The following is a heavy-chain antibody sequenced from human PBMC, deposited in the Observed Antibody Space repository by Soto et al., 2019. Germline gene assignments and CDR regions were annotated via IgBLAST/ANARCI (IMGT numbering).Heavy chain of an antibody. J-gene: IGHJ4*02. V-gene: IGHV1-2*02. Sequence: ASVKVSCKASGYTFSDYYIHWVRQAPGQGLEWMGWINPNSGGTKYAPKFQGGVTMTRDTSITTAYMELSRLRSGDTAVYYCAREPATAKPEGVDVWGQGNLVTVSS. CDR1: GYTFSDYY. CDR3: AREPATAKPEGVDV. D-gene: IGHD1-1*01. CDR2: INPNSGGT.